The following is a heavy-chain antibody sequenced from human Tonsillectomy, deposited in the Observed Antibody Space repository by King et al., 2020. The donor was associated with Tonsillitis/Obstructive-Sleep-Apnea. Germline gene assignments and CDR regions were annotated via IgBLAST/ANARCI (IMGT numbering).Heavy chain of an antibody. CDR1: GYTFTNYD. CDR3: ARDYYDRSGYYHGYFQH. D-gene: IGHD3-22*01. J-gene: IGHJ1*01. Sequence: QLVQSGAEVKKPGASVKVSCKASGYTFTNYDITWVRQAPGQGLEWMGWSRPYNGDTNYAQKLQGRVTMTSDTSTSTAYMELRSLGSDDTAVYYCARDYYDRSGYYHGYFQHWGQGTLVTVSS. CDR2: SRPYNGDT. V-gene: IGHV1-18*01.